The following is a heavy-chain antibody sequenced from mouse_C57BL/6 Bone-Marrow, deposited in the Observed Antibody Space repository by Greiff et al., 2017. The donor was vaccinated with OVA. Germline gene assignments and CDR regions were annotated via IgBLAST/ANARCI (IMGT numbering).Heavy chain of an antibody. D-gene: IGHD2-1*01. CDR2: INPSTGGT. J-gene: IGHJ4*01. CDR1: GYSFTGYY. V-gene: IGHV1-42*01. Sequence: VQLQQSGPELVKPGASVKISCKASGYSFTGYYMNWVKQSPEKSLEWIGEINPSTGGTTYNQKFKAKATLTVDKSSSTAYMQLKSLTSEESAVYYCARNLLPMDYWGQGTSVTVSS. CDR3: ARNLLPMDY.